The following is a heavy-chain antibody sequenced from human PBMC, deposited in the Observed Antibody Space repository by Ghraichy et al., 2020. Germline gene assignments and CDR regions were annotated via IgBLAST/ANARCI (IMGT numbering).Heavy chain of an antibody. Sequence: GESLNISCAASGFTFSSYAMSWVRQAPGKGLEWVSGISGSGGSTYYADSVKGRFTISRDNSKNTLYLQMNSLRAEDTAVYYCAKDVGYGYSSGWYYFDYWGQGTLVTVSS. D-gene: IGHD6-19*01. J-gene: IGHJ4*02. CDR1: GFTFSSYA. V-gene: IGHV3-23*01. CDR3: AKDVGYGYSSGWYYFDY. CDR2: ISGSGGST.